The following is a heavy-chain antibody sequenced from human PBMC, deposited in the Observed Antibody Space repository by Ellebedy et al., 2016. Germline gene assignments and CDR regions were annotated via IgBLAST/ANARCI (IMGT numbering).Heavy chain of an antibody. J-gene: IGHJ4*02. CDR3: ARGGYYGPGTYWVPFDY. V-gene: IGHV4-30-2*01. CDR2: IYHSETT. CDR1: GDSISSSDYS. Sequence: SETLSLTXAVSGDSISSSDYSWGWIRQPPGKGLECIGYIYHSETTYYNPSLKSRVTISVDTSKNQFSLKLSSVTAADTAVYYCARGGYYGPGTYWVPFDYWGQGTLVTVSS. D-gene: IGHD3-10*01.